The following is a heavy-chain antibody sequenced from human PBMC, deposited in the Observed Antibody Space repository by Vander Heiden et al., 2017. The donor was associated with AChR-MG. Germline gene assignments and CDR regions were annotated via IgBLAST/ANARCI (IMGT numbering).Heavy chain of an antibody. V-gene: IGHV3-33*01. J-gene: IGHJ6*02. CDR1: GFAFSSYG. D-gene: IGHD3-10*01. CDR3: ARDLGSGFLYGMDV. CDR2: RWYDGSNK. Sequence: QVQLVESGAGVVQPGRSLRLSCAASGFAFSSYGMHWARQAQGKGLEWVAVRWYDGSNKYYADSVKGRFTISRDNSKNTLYLQMNSLRAEDTAVYYCARDLGSGFLYGMDVWGQGTTVTVSS.